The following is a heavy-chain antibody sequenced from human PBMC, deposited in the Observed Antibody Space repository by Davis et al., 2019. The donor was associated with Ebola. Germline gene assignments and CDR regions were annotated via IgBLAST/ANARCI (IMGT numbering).Heavy chain of an antibody. CDR3: AKSSYYYDSSGYSAIDY. D-gene: IGHD3-22*01. CDR2: ISYDGSNK. Sequence: SCAASGFTFSSYAMSWVRQAPGKGLEWAAVISYDGSNKYYADSVKGRFTISRDNSKNTLYLQMNSLRAEDTAVYYCAKSSYYYDSSGYSAIDYWGQGTLVTVSS. V-gene: IGHV3-30-3*02. J-gene: IGHJ4*02. CDR1: GFTFSSYA.